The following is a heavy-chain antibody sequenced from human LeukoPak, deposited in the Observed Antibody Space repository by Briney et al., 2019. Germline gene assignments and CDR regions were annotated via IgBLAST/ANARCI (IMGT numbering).Heavy chain of an antibody. CDR3: ARGYSSSYYFDY. V-gene: IGHV4-4*09. CDR1: GGSISSYY. CDR2: IYTSGST. Sequence: KPSETLSLTCTVSGGSISSYYWSWIRQPPGKGLEWIGYIYTSGSTNYNPSLKSRVTISVDTSKNQFSPKLSSVTAADTAVYYCARGYSSSYYFDYWGQGTLVTVSS. D-gene: IGHD6-6*01. J-gene: IGHJ4*02.